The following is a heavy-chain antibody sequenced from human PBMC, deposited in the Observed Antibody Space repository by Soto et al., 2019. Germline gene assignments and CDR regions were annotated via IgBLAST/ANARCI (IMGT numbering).Heavy chain of an antibody. CDR2: IIPILGIA. CDR3: ARVAVAYYYGMDV. CDR1: GGTFSSYT. D-gene: IGHD5-12*01. V-gene: IGHV1-69*02. J-gene: IGHJ6*02. Sequence: SVKVSCKASGGTFSSYTISWVRQAPGQGLEWMGRIIPILGIANYAQKFQGRVTITADKSTSTAYMELSSLRSEDTAVYYCARVAVAYYYGMDVWGQGTTVTVSS.